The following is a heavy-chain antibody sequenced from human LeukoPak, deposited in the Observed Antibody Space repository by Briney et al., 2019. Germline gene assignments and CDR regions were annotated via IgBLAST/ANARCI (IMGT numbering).Heavy chain of an antibody. CDR1: GFTFSSYA. CDR3: ARSGSLGGRYYFDY. CDR2: ISGSGGST. D-gene: IGHD1-26*01. J-gene: IGHJ4*02. Sequence: GGSLRLSCAASGFTFSSYAMSWVRQAPGKGLEWVSAISGSGGSTYYADSVKGRFTISRDNAKNSLYLQMNSLRAEDTAVYYCARSGSLGGRYYFDYWGQGTLVTVSS. V-gene: IGHV3-23*01.